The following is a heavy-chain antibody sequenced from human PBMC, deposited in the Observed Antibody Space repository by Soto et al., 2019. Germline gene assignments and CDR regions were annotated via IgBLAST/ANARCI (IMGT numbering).Heavy chain of an antibody. J-gene: IGHJ4*02. D-gene: IGHD3-22*01. CDR3: ARVGITAY. Sequence: QTGGSLRLSCAASGFTFSSYGMHWVRQAPGKGLEWVADIWYDGSNKYYADSVKGRFTISRDNSKNTLYLQMNSLRAEDTAVYYCARVGITAYWGQGTLVTVSS. CDR2: IWYDGSNK. V-gene: IGHV3-33*01. CDR1: GFTFSSYG.